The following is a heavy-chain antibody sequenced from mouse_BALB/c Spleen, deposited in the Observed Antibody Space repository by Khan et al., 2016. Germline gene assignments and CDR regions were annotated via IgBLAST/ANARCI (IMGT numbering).Heavy chain of an antibody. Sequence: EVQLQESGPGLVKPSQSLSLTCTAAGYSITSDYAWNWIRQFPGNKLEWMGYISYNGSTSYNPSLKSRISITRDPSTNPSFLQLNSVTTEDNVTCYSARSNYGQDVWGAGTTVTVSS. D-gene: IGHD1-2*01. CDR2: ISYNGST. CDR1: GYSITSDYA. V-gene: IGHV3-2*02. CDR3: ARSNYGQDV. J-gene: IGHJ1*01.